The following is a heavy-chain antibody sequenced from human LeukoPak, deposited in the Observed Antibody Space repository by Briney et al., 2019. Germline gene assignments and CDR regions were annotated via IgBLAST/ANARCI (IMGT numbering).Heavy chain of an antibody. CDR1: GGTFSSYA. Sequence: ASVKVSCKASGGTFSSYAISWVRQAPGQGLEWMGRIIPILGIANYAQKFQGRVTITADKSTSTAYMELSSLRSEDTAVYYCARDGMGPGVVVIRMDVWGQGTTVTVSS. CDR2: IIPILGIA. CDR3: ARDGMGPGVVVIRMDV. V-gene: IGHV1-69*04. D-gene: IGHD2-15*01. J-gene: IGHJ6*02.